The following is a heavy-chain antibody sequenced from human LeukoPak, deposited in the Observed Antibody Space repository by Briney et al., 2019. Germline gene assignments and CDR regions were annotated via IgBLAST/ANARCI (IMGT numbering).Heavy chain of an antibody. Sequence: GGSLRLSCAASGFTFTSYWMHWVRQAPGKGLVWLSRINSDGSTTTYADSVRGRFIISRDNAKNTLYLQMNSLGAEDTAVYYCARVKVGVWGVFDTWGQWTMVTVSS. CDR1: GFTFTSYW. J-gene: IGHJ3*02. CDR3: ARVKVGVWGVFDT. D-gene: IGHD1-26*01. V-gene: IGHV3-74*03. CDR2: INSDGSTT.